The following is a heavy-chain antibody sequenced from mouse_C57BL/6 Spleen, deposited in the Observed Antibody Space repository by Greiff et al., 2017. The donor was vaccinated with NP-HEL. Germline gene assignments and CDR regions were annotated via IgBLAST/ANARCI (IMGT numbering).Heavy chain of an antibody. V-gene: IGHV1-63*01. J-gene: IGHJ1*03. Sequence: QVQLQQSGAELVRPGTSVKMSCKASGYTFTNYWIGWAKQRPGHGLEWIGDIYPGGGYTNYNEKFKGKATLTADKSSSTAYMQFSSLTSEDSAIYYCARWGVTWYFDVWGTGTTVTVSS. D-gene: IGHD2-3*01. CDR2: IYPGGGYT. CDR3: ARWGVTWYFDV. CDR1: GYTFTNYW.